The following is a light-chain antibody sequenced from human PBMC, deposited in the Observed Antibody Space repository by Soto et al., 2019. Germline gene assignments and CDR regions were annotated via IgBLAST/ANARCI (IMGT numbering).Light chain of an antibody. V-gene: IGKV3-11*01. Sequence: EIVLTQSPATLSLSPGERATLSCRASQSLSTYLAWYQQKPGQAPRLLIYDASNRDTGIQARFSGSGSGTDFTLTISSLETEDFAVYYCQHRDSWPLTFGGGTKVEIK. CDR3: QHRDSWPLT. CDR2: DAS. CDR1: QSLSTY. J-gene: IGKJ4*01.